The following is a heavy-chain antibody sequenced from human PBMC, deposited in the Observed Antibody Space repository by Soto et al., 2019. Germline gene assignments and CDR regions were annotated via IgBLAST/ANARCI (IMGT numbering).Heavy chain of an antibody. CDR1: GGSISSGNYY. J-gene: IGHJ5*02. CDR3: ARGSWFGPNVGWFDP. D-gene: IGHD3-10*01. CDR2: ISYSGST. V-gene: IGHV4-30-4*02. Sequence: SETLSLTCTVSGGSISSGNYYWSWIRQPPGKGLEWIGFISYSGSTYYSTSLKSRVTISVDTSKNQFSLKLSSVTAADTAVYYCARGSWFGPNVGWFDPWGQGTLVTVSS.